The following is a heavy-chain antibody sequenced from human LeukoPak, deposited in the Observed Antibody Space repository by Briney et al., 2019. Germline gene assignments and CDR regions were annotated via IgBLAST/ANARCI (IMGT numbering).Heavy chain of an antibody. CDR1: GGSISSGGYY. CDR2: IYYSGST. D-gene: IGHD3-10*01. V-gene: IGHV4-31*03. J-gene: IGHJ4*02. CDR3: ARGTTGRFGELSPYYFDY. Sequence: SETLSLTCTVSGGSISSGGYYWSWIRQHPGKGLEWIGYIYYSGSTYYNPSLKSRVTISVDTSKNQFSLKLSSVTAADTAVYYCARGTTGRFGELSPYYFDYWGQGTLVTVSS.